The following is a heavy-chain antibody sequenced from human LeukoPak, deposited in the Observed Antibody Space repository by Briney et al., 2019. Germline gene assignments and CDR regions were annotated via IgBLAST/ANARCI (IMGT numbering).Heavy chain of an antibody. CDR2: IYYSGTT. D-gene: IGHD5-24*01. Sequence: SETLSLXCTVSGGSISSSNNYWGWVRQPPGKGLECIGSIYYSGTTYYNPSLKSRVTISVDTSKNQFSLKLSSMTAADTAVYYCARHEEEDGYNAKTFDYWGQGTLVTVSS. J-gene: IGHJ4*02. V-gene: IGHV4-39*01. CDR3: ARHEEEDGYNAKTFDY. CDR1: GGSISSSNNY.